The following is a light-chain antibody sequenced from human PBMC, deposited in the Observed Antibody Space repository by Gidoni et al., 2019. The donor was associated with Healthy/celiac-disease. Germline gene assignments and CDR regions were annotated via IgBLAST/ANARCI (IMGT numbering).Light chain of an antibody. CDR3: QAWDSSTVV. CDR1: KLGDKY. J-gene: IGLJ2*01. CDR2: QDT. V-gene: IGLV3-1*01. Sequence: SYELTKPTSVSVSPGQTASITCSGDKLGDKYACWYQQKPGQSPVLVIYQDTKRPSGIPERFSGSNSGNTATLTISGTQAMDEADYYCQAWDSSTVVFGGGTKLTVL.